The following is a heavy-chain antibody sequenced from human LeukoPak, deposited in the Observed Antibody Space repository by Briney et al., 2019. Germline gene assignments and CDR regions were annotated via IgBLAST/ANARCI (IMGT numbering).Heavy chain of an antibody. J-gene: IGHJ6*03. CDR1: GFTFYDYG. CDR3: AGAAVDIVADYFYYLDV. Sequence: PGGSLRLSCAASGFTFYDYGFMWVRQVPGKGLEWVANINWNGDVTAYADSVKGRFTTSRDNTKNSVLLQMKSLRDEDTALYYCAGAAVDIVADYFYYLDVWGKGTTVIVSS. D-gene: IGHD5-12*01. CDR2: INWNGDVT. V-gene: IGHV3-20*04.